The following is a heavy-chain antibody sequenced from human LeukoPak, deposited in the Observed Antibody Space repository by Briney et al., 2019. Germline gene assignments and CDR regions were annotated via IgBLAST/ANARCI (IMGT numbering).Heavy chain of an antibody. J-gene: IGHJ4*02. CDR3: ARGRRLRFLEWLSYFDY. D-gene: IGHD3-3*01. CDR2: INHSGST. V-gene: IGHV4-34*01. CDR1: GGSFSGYY. Sequence: SETLSLTCAVYGGSFSGYYWSWIRQPPGKGLEWIGEINHSGSTNYNPSLKSRVTISVDTSKNPFSLKLSSVTAADTAVYYCARGRRLRFLEWLSYFDYWGQGTLVTVSS.